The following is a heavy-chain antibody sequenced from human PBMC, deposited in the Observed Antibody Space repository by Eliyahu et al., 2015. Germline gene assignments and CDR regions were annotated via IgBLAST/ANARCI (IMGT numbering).Heavy chain of an antibody. CDR3: ASGWYFDY. J-gene: IGHJ4*02. D-gene: IGHD2-15*01. CDR1: GFTVSSNY. Sequence: EVQLVESGGGLVQPGGSLXXXCAASGFTVSSNYMSWXRQAPGKGLEWVSVIYSGGSTYYADSVKGRFTISRDNSKNTLYLQMNSLRAEDTAVYYCASGWYFDYWGQGTLVTVSS. CDR2: IYSGGST. V-gene: IGHV3-66*01.